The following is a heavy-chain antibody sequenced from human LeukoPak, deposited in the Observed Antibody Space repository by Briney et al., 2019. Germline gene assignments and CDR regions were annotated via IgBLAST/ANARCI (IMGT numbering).Heavy chain of an antibody. V-gene: IGHV4-38-2*02. D-gene: IGHD5-18*01. CDR2: VSHSGST. Sequence: PSETLSLTCTVSGYSISSDYYWGWIRQPPGKGLEWIASVSHSGSTYYNPSLKSRVTISVDTSKNQFSLKVTSVTAADTALYYCARERIERYTYASSDFDYWGRGTLVTVSS. J-gene: IGHJ4*02. CDR3: ARERIERYTYASSDFDY. CDR1: GYSISSDYY.